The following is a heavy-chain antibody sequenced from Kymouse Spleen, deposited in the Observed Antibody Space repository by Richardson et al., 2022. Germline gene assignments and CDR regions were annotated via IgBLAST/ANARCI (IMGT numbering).Heavy chain of an antibody. Sequence: QVQLVQSGAEVKKPGASVKVSCKASGYTFTSYGISWVRQAPGQGLEWMGWISAYNGNTNYAQKLQGRVTMTTDTSTSTAYMELRSLRSDDTAVYYCARDDILTGFVPYYYYYGMDVWGQGTTVTVSS. CDR2: ISAYNGNT. V-gene: IGHV1-18*01. CDR1: GYTFTSYG. D-gene: IGHD3-9*01. CDR3: ARDDILTGFVPYYYYYGMDV. J-gene: IGHJ6*02.